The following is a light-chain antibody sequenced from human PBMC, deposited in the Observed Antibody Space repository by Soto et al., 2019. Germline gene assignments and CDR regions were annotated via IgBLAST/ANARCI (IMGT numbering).Light chain of an antibody. J-gene: IGLJ2*01. Sequence: QSALTQPASVSGSPGKSITISCAGTMRDVGAYNLVSWYQQHPGRAPQLIIYEVRNRPSGISFRFSVSKSGNTASLTISGLQAEDEADYYCSSYTSKSSLIFGGGTKLTVL. CDR1: MRDVGAYNL. CDR3: SSYTSKSSLI. CDR2: EVR. V-gene: IGLV2-14*01.